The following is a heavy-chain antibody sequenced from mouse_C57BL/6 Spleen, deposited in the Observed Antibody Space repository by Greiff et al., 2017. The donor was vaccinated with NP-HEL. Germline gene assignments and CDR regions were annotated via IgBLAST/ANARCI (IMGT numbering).Heavy chain of an antibody. D-gene: IGHD2-5*01. CDR1: GFTFSDHG. CDR3: ARKDSNYGYFDV. CDR2: ISSGSSTI. V-gene: IGHV5-17*01. J-gene: IGHJ1*03. Sequence: EVKLVESGGGLVKPGGSLKLSCAASGFTFSDHGMHWVRQAPEKGLEWVAYISSGSSTIYYADTVKGRFTISRDNAKNTLFLQMTSLRSEDTAMYYCARKDSNYGYFDVWGTGTTVTVSS.